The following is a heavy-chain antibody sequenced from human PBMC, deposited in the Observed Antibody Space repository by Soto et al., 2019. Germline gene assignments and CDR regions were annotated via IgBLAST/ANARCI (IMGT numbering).Heavy chain of an antibody. CDR2: ISGSGGST. D-gene: IGHD3-22*01. CDR3: AEISRTNYYDSSGYRDYFDY. CDR1: GFTFSSYA. Sequence: QTGGSLRLSCAASGFTFSSYAMSWVRQAPGKGLEWVSAISGSGGSTYYADSVKGRFTISRDNSKNTLYLQMNSLRAEDTAVYYCAEISRTNYYDSSGYRDYFDYWGQGTLVTVSS. V-gene: IGHV3-23*01. J-gene: IGHJ4*02.